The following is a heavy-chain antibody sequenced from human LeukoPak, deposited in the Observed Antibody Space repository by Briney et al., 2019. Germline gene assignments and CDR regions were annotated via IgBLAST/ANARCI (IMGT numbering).Heavy chain of an antibody. Sequence: GGSLRLSCAASGFTFSSYAMHWVRQAPGKGLEWVAVISYDGSNKYYADSVKGRFTISRDNSKNTLYLQMNSLRAEDTAVYYCARDWAPVGAYYYYYMDVWGKGTTVTVSS. J-gene: IGHJ6*03. CDR1: GFTFSSYA. D-gene: IGHD1-26*01. CDR3: ARDWAPVGAYYYYYMDV. V-gene: IGHV3-30-3*01. CDR2: ISYDGSNK.